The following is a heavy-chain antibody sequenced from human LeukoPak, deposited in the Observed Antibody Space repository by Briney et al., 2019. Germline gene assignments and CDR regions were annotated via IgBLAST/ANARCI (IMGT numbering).Heavy chain of an antibody. CDR2: IFQSGRT. V-gene: IGHV4-4*02. J-gene: IGHJ4*02. CDR3: ARDKVGIIHY. Sequence: SGTLSLTCAVSGASISTTNWWSWVRQPPGKGLDWIGEIFQSGRTSYNPSLKSRVTISVDKSRNQFSLKLSSVTAADTAVYYCARDKVGIIHYWGQGILVTVSS. D-gene: IGHD2-21*01. CDR1: GASISTTNW.